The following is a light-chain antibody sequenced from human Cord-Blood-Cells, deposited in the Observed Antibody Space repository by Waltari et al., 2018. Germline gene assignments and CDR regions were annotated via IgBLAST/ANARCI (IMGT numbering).Light chain of an antibody. Sequence: DIVMYWSRISLHVNPGETASISCRSSQSLLHSNGYNYLDWYRQKPWQSPQLLIYLGSNRASGVPDRFSGSGSGTDFTLKISRVEAEDVGFYYCMQALQTPFTFGPGTKLDIK. CDR2: LGS. J-gene: IGKJ3*01. V-gene: IGKV2-28*01. CDR3: MQALQTPFT. CDR1: QSLLHSNGYNY.